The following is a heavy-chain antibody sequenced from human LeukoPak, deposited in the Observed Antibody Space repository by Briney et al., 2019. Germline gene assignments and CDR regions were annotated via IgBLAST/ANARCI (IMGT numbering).Heavy chain of an antibody. Sequence: PGGPLRLSCVPSGFIFSAYAMSWVRQAPGKGLEGVSIISGSGERTYYTDSVKGRFTVSRDNSKNTLYLQMKSLRAEDTAVYYCVSQSYSGSDNYYFHYWGQGTLVAVSS. D-gene: IGHD1-26*01. CDR3: VSQSYSGSDNYYFHY. CDR2: ISGSGERT. V-gene: IGHV3-23*01. CDR1: GFIFSAYA. J-gene: IGHJ4*02.